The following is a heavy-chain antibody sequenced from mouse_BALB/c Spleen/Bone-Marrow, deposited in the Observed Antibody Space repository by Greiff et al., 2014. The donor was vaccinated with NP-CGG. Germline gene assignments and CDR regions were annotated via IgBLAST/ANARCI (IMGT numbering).Heavy chain of an antibody. D-gene: IGHD2-4*01. Sequence: VKLMESGPGLEESSQSLSISCTVSGFSLISYGVHWIRQRPGKGLEWLGVIWPGGSTNYNSALMSRLSISKDKSKSQVFLKMNSLQSDDTAMYYCARDLYYDYDVGAMDYWGQGTSVTVSS. CDR1: GFSLISYG. J-gene: IGHJ4*01. CDR3: ARDLYYDYDVGAMDY. V-gene: IGHV2-9*02. CDR2: IWPGGST.